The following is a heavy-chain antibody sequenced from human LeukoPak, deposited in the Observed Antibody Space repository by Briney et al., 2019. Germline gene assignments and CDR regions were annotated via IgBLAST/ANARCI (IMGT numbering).Heavy chain of an antibody. J-gene: IGHJ6*03. D-gene: IGHD1-14*01. V-gene: IGHV1-69*13. Sequence: ASVKVSCKASGGTFSSYAISWVRQAPGQGLEWMGGIIPIFGTANYAQKFQGRVTITADESTSTAYMELGSLRSEDAAVYYCARGNRHYYYYYMDVWGKGTTVTVSS. CDR1: GGTFSSYA. CDR2: IIPIFGTA. CDR3: ARGNRHYYYYYMDV.